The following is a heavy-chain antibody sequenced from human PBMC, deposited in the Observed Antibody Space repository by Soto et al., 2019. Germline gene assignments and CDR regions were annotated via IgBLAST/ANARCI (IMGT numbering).Heavy chain of an antibody. CDR1: GVTFTGYS. CDR3: ARGPTGIDNWFDP. Sequence: EVQLEESGGGLVKPGGSLRLSCAASGVTFTGYSMNWVRQAPGKGLEWVSSISYSSSHMYYADSVKGRFTISRDNAKNSLYLEMNSLRVDDTAVYYCARGPTGIDNWFDPWGQGTLVTVSS. V-gene: IGHV3-21*01. D-gene: IGHD1-1*01. CDR2: ISYSSSHM. J-gene: IGHJ5*02.